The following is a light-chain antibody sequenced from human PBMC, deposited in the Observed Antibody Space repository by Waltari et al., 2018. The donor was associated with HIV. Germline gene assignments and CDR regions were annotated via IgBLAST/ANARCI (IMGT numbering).Light chain of an antibody. J-gene: IGLJ3*02. CDR2: SDS. V-gene: IGLV3-21*04. CDR3: QVWDTVTDQGV. CDR1: NIGIKS. Sequence: YVLTQPPSVSVAPGKTDSLACGGDNIGIKSVHWYQQKPGQAPVLVVYSDSERPSGFSGRISGSNSGNTATLTISRVEAGDEADYYCQVWDTVTDQGVFGGGTKLTVL.